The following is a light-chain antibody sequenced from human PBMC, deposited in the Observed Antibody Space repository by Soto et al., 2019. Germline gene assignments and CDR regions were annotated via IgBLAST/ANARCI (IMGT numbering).Light chain of an antibody. CDR1: SSNIGNNF. V-gene: IGLV1-51*01. CDR2: DNN. J-gene: IGLJ1*01. CDR3: GSWESSLTYV. Sequence: QSVLTQPPSVSAAPGQKVTISCSGSSSNIGNNFVTWYQQLPGTAPKLLIYDNNKRPSGIPDRFSGSQSGTSATLGITGLQTGDEAVYYCGSWESSLTYVFGTGTNLPVL.